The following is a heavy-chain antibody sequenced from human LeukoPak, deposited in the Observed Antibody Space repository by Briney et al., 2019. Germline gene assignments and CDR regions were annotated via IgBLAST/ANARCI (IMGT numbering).Heavy chain of an antibody. V-gene: IGHV4-39*01. J-gene: IGHJ4*02. Sequence: TSETLSLTCTVSGGSISSSSYYWGWIRQPPGKGLEWIGNIYYSGSTYYNPSLKSRVTISVDTSNNQFSLKLSSVTAAGTAVYYCARRTYSYGPFFDYWGQGTLVTVSS. D-gene: IGHD5-18*01. CDR2: IYYSGST. CDR1: GGSISSSSYY. CDR3: ARRTYSYGPFFDY.